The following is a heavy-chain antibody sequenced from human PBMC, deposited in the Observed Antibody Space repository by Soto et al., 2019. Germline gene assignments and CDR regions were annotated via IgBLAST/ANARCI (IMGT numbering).Heavy chain of an antibody. Sequence: QLQLQESGPGLVKPSETLSLTCTVSGGSISGSSYFWAWVRQPPGKGLEWIGNINYRGSAYYNPSLESRVSISVDTSRNQFSLELSSVAAADTAVYSCARLWNYDSGKYCFDYWGQGTLVTVSS. V-gene: IGHV4-39*01. D-gene: IGHD3-10*01. CDR2: INYRGSA. CDR3: ARLWNYDSGKYCFDY. J-gene: IGHJ4*02. CDR1: GGSISGSSYF.